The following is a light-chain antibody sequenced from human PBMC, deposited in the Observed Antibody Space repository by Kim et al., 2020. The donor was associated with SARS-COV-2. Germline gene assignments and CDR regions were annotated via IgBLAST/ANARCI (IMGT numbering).Light chain of an antibody. V-gene: IGLV2-11*01. Sequence: GQSVTSSCTGTSSDVGSYNYVSWYQQHPGKAPKIMIYGVSKRPSGVPDRFSGSKSGNTASLTISELQAEDEADYYCCSYAGSYTVVFGGGTQLTVL. CDR3: CSYAGSYTVV. CDR1: SSDVGSYNY. CDR2: GVS. J-gene: IGLJ3*02.